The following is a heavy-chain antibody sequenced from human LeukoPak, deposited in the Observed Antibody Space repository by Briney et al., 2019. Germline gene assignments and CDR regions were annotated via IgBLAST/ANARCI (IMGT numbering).Heavy chain of an antibody. J-gene: IGHJ4*02. Sequence: GGSLRLSCAASGFTFRDYYMSWIRQAPGKGLAWVSYISSSGTTIYYADSVKGRFTISRDNANNSLYLQMNSLRAEDTAVYYCGTTRGYGNFDYWGQGTLVTVSS. V-gene: IGHV3-11*01. CDR1: GFTFRDYY. CDR3: GTTRGYGNFDY. D-gene: IGHD5-18*01. CDR2: ISSSGTTI.